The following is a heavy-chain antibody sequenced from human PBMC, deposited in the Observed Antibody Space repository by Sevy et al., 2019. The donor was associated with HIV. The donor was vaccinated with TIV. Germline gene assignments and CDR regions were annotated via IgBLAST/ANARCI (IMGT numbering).Heavy chain of an antibody. CDR1: GGSVSSGSYY. J-gene: IGHJ5*02. CDR2: IYYSGST. Sequence: SETLSLTCTVSGGSVSSGSYYWSWIRQPPGKGPEWIGYIYYSGSTNYNPSLKSRVTISVDTSKNQFSLKLSSVTAADTAVYYCARDRHPNWFDPWGQGTLVTVSS. CDR3: ARDRHPNWFDP. V-gene: IGHV4-61*01.